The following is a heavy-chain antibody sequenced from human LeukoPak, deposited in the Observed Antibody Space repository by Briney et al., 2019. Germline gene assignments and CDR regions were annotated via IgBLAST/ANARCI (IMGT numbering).Heavy chain of an antibody. CDR2: IRYDGSNK. D-gene: IGHD3-22*01. CDR3: ARQRRYYYDSSGYSFWFDP. Sequence: PGGSLRLSCAASGFTFSSYDMHWVRQPPGKGLEWVAFIRYDGSNKYYADSVKGRFTISRDNSKNTLYLQMNSLRAEDTAVYYCARQRRYYYDSSGYSFWFDPWGQGTLVTVSS. V-gene: IGHV3-30*02. CDR1: GFTFSSYD. J-gene: IGHJ5*02.